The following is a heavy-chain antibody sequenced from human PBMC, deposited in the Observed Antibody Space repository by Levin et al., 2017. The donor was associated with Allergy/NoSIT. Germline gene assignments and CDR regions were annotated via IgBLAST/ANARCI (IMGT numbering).Heavy chain of an antibody. J-gene: IGHJ4*02. CDR3: ARQYCGGDCYRHSGTSFDY. CDR2: IWYDGSNK. CDR1: GFTFSSYG. D-gene: IGHD2-21*02. Sequence: GGSLRLSCAASGFTFSSYGMHWVRQAPGKGLEWVAVIWYDGSNKYYADSVKGRFTISRDNSKNTLYLQMNSLRAEDTAVYYCARQYCGGDCYRHSGTSFDYWGQGTLVTVSS. V-gene: IGHV3-33*01.